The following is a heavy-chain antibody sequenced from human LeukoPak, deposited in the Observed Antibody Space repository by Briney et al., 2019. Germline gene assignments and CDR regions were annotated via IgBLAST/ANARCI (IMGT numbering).Heavy chain of an antibody. Sequence: TGGSLRLSCAASGFSFNSDWMDWVRQAPGKGLEWVANIKHDESEKNYLDSVKGRFTISRDNAQNSLYLQMNGLRVEDTAVYYYTRRLDDWGQGTLVTVSS. V-gene: IGHV3-7*01. J-gene: IGHJ4*02. D-gene: IGHD3-16*01. CDR1: GFSFNSDW. CDR3: TRRLDD. CDR2: IKHDESEK.